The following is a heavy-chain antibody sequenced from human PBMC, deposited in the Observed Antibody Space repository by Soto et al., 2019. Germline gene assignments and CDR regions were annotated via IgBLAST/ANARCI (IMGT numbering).Heavy chain of an antibody. J-gene: IGHJ6*02. CDR2: INPKSGDT. Sequence: QVQLVQSGAEVKKPGASVKVSCEASEYTFIGFHLHWVRQAPGQGLEWMGWINPKSGDTKYAQKFQGRVTLTRDTTISTGYMELSRLESNDTAVDYCAKGLWTVGHCTGCSCYAGMDVWGQGTTVTVSS. D-gene: IGHD2-15*01. CDR3: AKGLWTVGHCTGCSCYAGMDV. V-gene: IGHV1-2*02. CDR1: EYTFIGFH.